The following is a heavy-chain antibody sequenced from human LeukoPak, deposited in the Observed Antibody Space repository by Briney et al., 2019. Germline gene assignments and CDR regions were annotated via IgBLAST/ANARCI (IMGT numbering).Heavy chain of an antibody. D-gene: IGHD3-22*01. CDR2: IFYSGST. V-gene: IGHV4-59*08. J-gene: IGHJ4*02. CDR1: GGSISSYY. CDR3: ARHGSVSSGALV. Sequence: SETLSLTCTVSGGSISSYYWSWIRQPPGKGLEWIGYIFYSGSTNYNPSLKSRVTISVDTSKNQFSLNLSSVTAADTAVYYCARHGSVSSGALVWGQGTLVTVSS.